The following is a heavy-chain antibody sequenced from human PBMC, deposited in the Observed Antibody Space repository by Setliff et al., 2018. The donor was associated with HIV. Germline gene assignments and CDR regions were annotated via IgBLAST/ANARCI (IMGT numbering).Heavy chain of an antibody. CDR3: VNPSGAMGDFDS. D-gene: IGHD3-16*01. Sequence: SETLSLTCTVSAVSIGGYSWSWIRQSPGKGLEWIGSIYSTDTTNHNPSLESRVTISVDTSKNQFSLQLTSVTAADTAVYYCVNPSGAMGDFDSWGQGTLVTVSS. V-gene: IGHV4-4*09. CDR1: AVSIGGYS. CDR2: IYSTDTT. J-gene: IGHJ4*02.